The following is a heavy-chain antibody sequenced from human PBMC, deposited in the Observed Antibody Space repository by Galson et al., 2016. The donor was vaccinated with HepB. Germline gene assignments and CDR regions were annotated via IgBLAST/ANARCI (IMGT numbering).Heavy chain of an antibody. CDR1: GGSINNYY. CDR3: ARGRPNIPADAFDF. CDR2: IHYKGST. J-gene: IGHJ4*02. Sequence: SETLSLTCTVSGGSINNYYWSWIRQAPGKGLEWIGFIHYKGSTNYNPSLKSRVTILLYTSKNQFSLEVNSVTAADTAVYYCARGRPNIPADAFDFWGQGTLVTVSS. V-gene: IGHV4-59*01. D-gene: IGHD2-2*01.